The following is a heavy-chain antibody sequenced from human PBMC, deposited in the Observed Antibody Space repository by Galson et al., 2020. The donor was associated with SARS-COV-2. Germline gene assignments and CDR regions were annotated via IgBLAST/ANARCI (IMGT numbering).Heavy chain of an antibody. CDR1: GFASSDARVG. Sequence: SGPTLVKPTETLTLTCTVSGFASSDARVGVSWIRQPPGKALEWLAHIFPNAEKSYTISLKNRLTISKDTSNSQVVLTMTNMDPVDTATYFCARNIGYGGKGWGGYYFYYMDVWDKGTTVTISS. V-gene: IGHV2-26*02. CDR2: IFPNAEK. CDR3: ARNIGYGGKGWGGYYFYYMDV. D-gene: IGHD4-17*01. J-gene: IGHJ6*03.